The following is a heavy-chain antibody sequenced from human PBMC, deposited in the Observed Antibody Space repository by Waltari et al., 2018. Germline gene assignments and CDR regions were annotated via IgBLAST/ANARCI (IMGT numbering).Heavy chain of an antibody. Sequence: EVQLVESGGGLVQPGGSLRLSCAASGFTFSSYWMSGVRQAPGKGRGWVANIKQDGSVKYYVGSWNGRVTISRDNAKNSLYLQMNSLRAEDTAVYYCARGPHYYDSSGYSSDYWGQGTLVTVSS. CDR1: GFTFSSYW. CDR3: ARGPHYYDSSGYSSDY. CDR2: IKQDGSVK. D-gene: IGHD3-22*01. V-gene: IGHV3-7*01. J-gene: IGHJ4*02.